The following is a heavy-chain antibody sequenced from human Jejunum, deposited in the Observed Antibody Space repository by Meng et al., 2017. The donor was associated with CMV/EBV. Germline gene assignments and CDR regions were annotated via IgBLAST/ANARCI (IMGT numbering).Heavy chain of an antibody. CDR1: GGSISSSY. V-gene: IGHV4-59*01. CDR2: IYYTGTT. J-gene: IGHJ5*01. Sequence: QVQLQGSGPGPVKPSETLSLTCTVSGGSISSSYWSWIRQPPGKGLEWIGYIYYTGTTNYNPSLKSRVTISLDTSKNQFSLKLTSMTAADTAVYYCARGAGWYAFWGQGTLVTVSS. CDR3: ARGAGWYAF.